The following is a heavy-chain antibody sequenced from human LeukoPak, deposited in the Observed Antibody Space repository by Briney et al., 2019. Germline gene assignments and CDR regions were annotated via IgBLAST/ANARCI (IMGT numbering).Heavy chain of an antibody. J-gene: IGHJ4*02. CDR2: INPNSGGT. D-gene: IGHD3-22*01. CDR1: GYTFTGYY. Sequence: ASVKVSCKASGYTFTGYYMHWVRQAPGQGLEWMGWINPNSGGTNYAQKFQGRVTMTRDTSISTAYMELSRLRSDDTAVYYCARETTYYYDSSGYQRLDYWGQGTLVTVSS. CDR3: ARETTYYYDSSGYQRLDY. V-gene: IGHV1-2*02.